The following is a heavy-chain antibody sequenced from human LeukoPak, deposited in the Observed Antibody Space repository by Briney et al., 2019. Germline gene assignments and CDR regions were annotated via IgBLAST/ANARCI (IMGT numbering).Heavy chain of an antibody. CDR2: ISTRSTYI. CDR1: GFTFSSYD. V-gene: IGHV3-21*01. D-gene: IGHD2-21*01. J-gene: IGHJ6*02. Sequence: GGSLRLSCAASGFTFSSYDMNWVRQAPGKGLEWVSSISTRSTYIYYTDSVKGRFTISRDNADSSLYLQMNSLRAEDTAVYYCARVPGPRIAYYNMDVWGQGTTVTVSS. CDR3: ARVPGPRIAYYNMDV.